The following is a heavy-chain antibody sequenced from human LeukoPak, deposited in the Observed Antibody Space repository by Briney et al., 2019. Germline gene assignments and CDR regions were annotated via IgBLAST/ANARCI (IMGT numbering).Heavy chain of an antibody. CDR2: ISGDGRRK. Sequence: GGSLRLSCVGSAFDFSYYAFHWVRQAPGKGLEWVSLISGDGRRKDYVDSVKGRFTISRDNAKNSLYLQMNSLRAEDTAVYYCARDLIGYSYPKYWYFDLWGRGTLVTVSS. D-gene: IGHD5-18*01. CDR1: AFDFSYYA. V-gene: IGHV3-30*04. CDR3: ARDLIGYSYPKYWYFDL. J-gene: IGHJ2*01.